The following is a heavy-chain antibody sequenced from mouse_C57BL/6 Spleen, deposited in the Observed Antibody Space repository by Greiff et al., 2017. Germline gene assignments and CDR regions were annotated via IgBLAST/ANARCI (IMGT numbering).Heavy chain of an antibody. Sequence: EVMLVESEGGLVQPGSSMKLSCTASGFTFSDYYMAWVRQVPEKGLEWVANINYDGSSTYYLDSLKSRFIISRDNTKNILYLQMSSLKSEDTATYYSARDSHLDYWGQGTTLTVSS. V-gene: IGHV5-16*01. CDR2: INYDGSST. CDR1: GFTFSDYY. CDR3: ARDSHLDY. J-gene: IGHJ2*01.